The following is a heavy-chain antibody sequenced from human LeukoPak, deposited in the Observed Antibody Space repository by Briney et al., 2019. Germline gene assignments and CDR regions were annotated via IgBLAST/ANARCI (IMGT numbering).Heavy chain of an antibody. CDR3: ARDGPGGY. J-gene: IGHJ4*02. Sequence: PSETLSLTCTVSGGSISSYYWSWIRQPPGKGLEWIGYISYSGSTNFNPSLKSRVTISVDTSKNQFSLKLSSVTAADTAVYYCARDGPGGYWGQGTLVTVSS. CDR2: ISYSGST. CDR1: GGSISSYY. D-gene: IGHD1-14*01. V-gene: IGHV4-59*12.